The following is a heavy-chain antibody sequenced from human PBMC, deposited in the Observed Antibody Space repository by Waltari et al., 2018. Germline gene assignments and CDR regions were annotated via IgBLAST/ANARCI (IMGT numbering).Heavy chain of an antibody. CDR1: GFRFSDYW. D-gene: IGHD1-7*01. CDR3: ARDGDRNYDY. J-gene: IGHJ4*02. CDR2: IKTDGGET. V-gene: IGHV3-7*01. Sequence: EVQLVESGGGLVQPGGSLRLSCRISGFRFSDYWMTWVRQAPGEGREWGGNIKTDGGETYYTDSVKVRFTISRDNGKNSLFLQMDSLKVEDTAVYYCARDGDRNYDYWGQGTLVTVSS.